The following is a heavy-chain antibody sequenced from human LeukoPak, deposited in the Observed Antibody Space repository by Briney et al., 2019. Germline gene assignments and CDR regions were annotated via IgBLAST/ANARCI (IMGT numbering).Heavy chain of an antibody. J-gene: IGHJ3*02. V-gene: IGHV4-59*01. CDR3: AGGPDAFDI. CDR1: GGSISSYY. Sequence: KPSETLSLTCTASGGSISSYYWSWIRQPPGKGLEWIGYSYYSGSTNYNPSLKSRVTIPVDTSKNQFSLKLSSVTAADTAVYYCAGGPDAFDIWGQGTMVTVSS. CDR2: SYYSGST.